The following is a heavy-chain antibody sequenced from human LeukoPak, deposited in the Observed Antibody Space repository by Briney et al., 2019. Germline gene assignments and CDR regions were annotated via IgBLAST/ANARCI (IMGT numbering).Heavy chain of an antibody. V-gene: IGHV3-23*01. CDR1: GITLSNYG. D-gene: IGHD3-22*01. J-gene: IGHJ4*02. Sequence: GGSLRLSCAVSGITLSNYGMSWVHQAPGKGLEWVAGISYSGGTTSYADSVKGRFTISRDNPKNTLYLQMNSLRAEDTAVYFCAKRGVVIRVILVGFHKEAYYFDSWGQGALVTVSS. CDR2: ISYSGGTT. CDR3: AKRGVVIRVILVGFHKEAYYFDS.